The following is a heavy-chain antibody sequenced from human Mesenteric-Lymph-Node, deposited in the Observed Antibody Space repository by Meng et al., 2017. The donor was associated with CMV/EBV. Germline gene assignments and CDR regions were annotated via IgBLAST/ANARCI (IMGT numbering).Heavy chain of an antibody. D-gene: IGHD3-22*01. CDR3: AEDYDRSGFLY. J-gene: IGHJ4*02. CDR1: GGSINSGGHY. Sequence: SETLSLTCVVSGGSINSGGHYWSWIRQNPGKGLEWIGYIYYLGNTDHNPSLKSRVTISIDTSKNQFSLKLNSVTAADTAMYYCAEDYDRSGFLYWGQGSLVTVSS. V-gene: IGHV4-31*11. CDR2: IYYLGNT.